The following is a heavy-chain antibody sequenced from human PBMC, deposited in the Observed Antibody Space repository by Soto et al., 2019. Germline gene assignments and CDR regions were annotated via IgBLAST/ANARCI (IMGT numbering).Heavy chain of an antibody. CDR3: AKDLRTIITPLHY. CDR2: ISYDGSNK. V-gene: IGHV3-30*18. D-gene: IGHD4-17*01. CDR1: GFTFSSYG. J-gene: IGHJ4*02. Sequence: PGGSLRLCCAASGFTFSSYGMHWVRQAPGKGLEWVAVISYDGSNKYYADSVKGRFTISRDNSKNTLYLQMNSLRAEDTAVYYCAKDLRTIITPLHYRGQGPLVTVSS.